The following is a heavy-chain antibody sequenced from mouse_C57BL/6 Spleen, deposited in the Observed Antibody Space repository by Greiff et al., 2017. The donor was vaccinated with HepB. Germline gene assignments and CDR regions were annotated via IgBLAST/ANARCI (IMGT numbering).Heavy chain of an antibody. V-gene: IGHV10-3*01. CDR2: IRRKSSNNAT. J-gene: IGHJ4*01. CDR1: GFTFTTYA. Sequence: EVQLVESGGGLVQPKGSLKLSCAASGFTFTTYAMNWVRQAPGKGLEWVARIRRKSSNNATDYANSMKDRITISRDYSQTMLYLQMNNQKTEDTDMYYCVREGYYRYAMDYWGQGTSVTVSS. D-gene: IGHD1-1*01. CDR3: VREGYYRYAMDY.